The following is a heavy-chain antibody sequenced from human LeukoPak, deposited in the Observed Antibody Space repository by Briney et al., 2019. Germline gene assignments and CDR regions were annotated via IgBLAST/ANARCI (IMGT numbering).Heavy chain of an antibody. V-gene: IGHV1-8*01. CDR3: ARGLENSWYTTGALAAF. J-gene: IGHJ4*02. CDR1: GYTFTNYE. D-gene: IGHD6-13*01. CDR2: MNPNSGNT. Sequence: ASVKVSCKTSGYTFTNYEILWVRQAPGQGLEWMGWMNPNSGNTVHAQKFQGRVAMTRNISITTALLEISSLRSEDTAVYFCARGLENSWYTTGALAAFWGQGTLVTVSS.